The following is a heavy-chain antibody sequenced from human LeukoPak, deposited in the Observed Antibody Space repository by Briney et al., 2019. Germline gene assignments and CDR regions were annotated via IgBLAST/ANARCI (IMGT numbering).Heavy chain of an antibody. CDR2: FDPEDGET. J-gene: IGHJ4*02. CDR1: GFTFSSYA. CDR3: ATEVGAILYYFDY. V-gene: IGHV1-24*01. D-gene: IGHD1-26*01. Sequence: GGSLRLSCAASGFTFSSYAMHWVRQAPGKGLEWMGGFDPEDGETIYAQKFQGRVTMTEDTSTDTAYMELSSLRSEDTAVYYCATEVGAILYYFDYWGQGTLVTVSS.